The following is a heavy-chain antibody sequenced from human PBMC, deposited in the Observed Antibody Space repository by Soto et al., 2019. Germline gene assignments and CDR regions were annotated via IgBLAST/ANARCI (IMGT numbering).Heavy chain of an antibody. CDR1: GYSFTSYW. J-gene: IGHJ5*02. V-gene: IGHV5-51*01. CDR3: ARRYCSSTSCYRWFDH. D-gene: IGHD2-2*02. Sequence: PGESLKISCKGSGYSFTSYWIGWVRQMPGKGLEWMGIIYPGDSDTRYSPSFQGQVTISADKSISTAYLQWSSLKASDTAMYYCARRYCSSTSCYRWFDHWGQGTLVTVSS. CDR2: IYPGDSDT.